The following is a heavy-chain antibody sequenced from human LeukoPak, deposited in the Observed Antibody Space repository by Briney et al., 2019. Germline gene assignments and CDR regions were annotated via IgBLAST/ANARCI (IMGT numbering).Heavy chain of an antibody. CDR2: IKQDGSEK. V-gene: IGHV3-7*01. J-gene: IGHJ4*02. D-gene: IGHD6-13*01. Sequence: PGGSLRLSCAASGFTFSRYWMSWVRQAPGKGLEWVANIKQDGSEKYYVDSVKGRFTISRDNAKDSLYLQMNSLRAGDTAVYYCARSAGSSSWYEGYYFDYWGQGTLVTVSS. CDR3: ARSAGSSSWYEGYYFDY. CDR1: GFTFSRYW.